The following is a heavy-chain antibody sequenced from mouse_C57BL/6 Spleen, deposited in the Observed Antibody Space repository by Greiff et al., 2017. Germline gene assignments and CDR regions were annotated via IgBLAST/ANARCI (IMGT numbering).Heavy chain of an antibody. Sequence: QVQLQQPGAELVKPGASVKLSCKASGYTFTSYWMHWVKQRPGQGLEWIGMIHPNSGSTNYNEKFKSKATLAVYKSSSTAYMQLSSLTSEDSAVYYWARLCYYCATWYFDVCGTGTTVTVSS. CDR3: ARLCYYCATWYFDV. CDR1: GYTFTSYW. D-gene: IGHD1-1*01. V-gene: IGHV1-64*01. J-gene: IGHJ1*03. CDR2: IHPNSGST.